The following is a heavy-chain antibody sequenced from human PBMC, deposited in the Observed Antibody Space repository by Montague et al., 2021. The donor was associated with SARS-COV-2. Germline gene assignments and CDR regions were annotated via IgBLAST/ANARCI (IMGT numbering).Heavy chain of an antibody. CDR1: GGSISGYF. Sequence: SETLSLTCTVSGGSISGYFWSWIRQPPGKGLEWIGYIHHSGTTNYNPALKSRVAISLDTSKNQFSLKLNSVTAADTAAYYCAATGNFAAGKYDFWGQGTWVTVSS. J-gene: IGHJ4*02. V-gene: IGHV4-59*08. CDR3: AATGNFAAGKYDF. D-gene: IGHD4-23*01. CDR2: IHHSGTT.